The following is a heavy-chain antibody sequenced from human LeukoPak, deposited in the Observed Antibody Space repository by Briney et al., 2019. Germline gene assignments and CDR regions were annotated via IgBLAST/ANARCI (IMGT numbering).Heavy chain of an antibody. J-gene: IGHJ4*02. CDR2: ISGSGGNT. V-gene: IGHV3-23*01. Sequence: GGSLRLSCAGSGFTFSSYAMSWVRQAPGKGLEWVSGISGSGGNTYYADSVKGRVTISRDNSKNNLFLQMNSLRAEDTAVYYCAEEGTSGLYYFDYWGQGTLVTVSS. D-gene: IGHD6-19*01. CDR1: GFTFSSYA. CDR3: AEEGTSGLYYFDY.